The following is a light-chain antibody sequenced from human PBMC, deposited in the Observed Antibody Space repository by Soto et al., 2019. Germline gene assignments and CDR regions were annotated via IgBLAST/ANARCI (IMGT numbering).Light chain of an antibody. J-gene: IGKJ2*01. CDR1: QRISTC. CDR3: QQSNNTPYT. CDR2: AAS. Sequence: DIQMTQSPSSLSAYVGDILTITCRASQRISTCLNWYQQKPGKAPKVLIYAASTLQSGVPSRFSGSGYGTHCTLTIRSLQPEDVATYYCQQSNNTPYTFGQGTKVEIK. V-gene: IGKV1-39*01.